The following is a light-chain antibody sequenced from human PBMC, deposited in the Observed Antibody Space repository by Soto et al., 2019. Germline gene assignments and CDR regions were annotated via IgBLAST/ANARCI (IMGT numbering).Light chain of an antibody. CDR1: SSDVGGYDY. CDR2: EVT. J-gene: IGLJ1*01. CDR3: SSYSISTAYV. Sequence: QSALTQPASVSGSPGQSITTSCTGTSSDVGGYDYVSWYQLHPGKAPKLMVYEVTNRPSGVSNRFSGSKSGNTASLTISVLQAEDEADYFCSSYSISTAYVFGPGTKVTVL. V-gene: IGLV2-14*01.